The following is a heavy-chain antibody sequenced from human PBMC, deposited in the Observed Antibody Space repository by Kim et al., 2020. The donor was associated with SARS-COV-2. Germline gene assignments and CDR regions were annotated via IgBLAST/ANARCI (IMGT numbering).Heavy chain of an antibody. V-gene: IGHV4-59*08. Sequence: SETLSLTCTVSGGSISMYFWSWIRQPPGKGLEWIGNIFYSGNTNYNPSLKSRVTISLDTSKNQFSLRLTSVTAADTAVYYCARLGCSSITCSTFDPWGQG. CDR2: IFYSGNT. J-gene: IGHJ5*02. CDR1: GGSISMYF. D-gene: IGHD2-2*01. CDR3: ARLGCSSITCSTFDP.